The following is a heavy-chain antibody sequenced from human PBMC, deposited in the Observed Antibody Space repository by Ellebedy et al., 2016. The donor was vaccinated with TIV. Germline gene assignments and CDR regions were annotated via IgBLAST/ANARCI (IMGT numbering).Heavy chain of an antibody. CDR2: IYQDGSDQ. J-gene: IGHJ5*02. CDR3: ARRGSYGDYAVQINSWFDT. D-gene: IGHD4-17*01. Sequence: PGGSLRLSCAASGFSFRSYWMSWVRQAPGKGLEWVANIYQDGSDQYYVDSVKGRFTISRDNANKSLFLQMNNLRVEDTAVYYCARRGSYGDYAVQINSWFDTWGRGTLVTVS. CDR1: GFSFRSYW. V-gene: IGHV3-7*01.